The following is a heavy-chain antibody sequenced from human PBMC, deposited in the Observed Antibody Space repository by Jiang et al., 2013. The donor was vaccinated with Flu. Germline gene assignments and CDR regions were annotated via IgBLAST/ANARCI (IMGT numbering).Heavy chain of an antibody. CDR2: IYYSGST. CDR3: ASALGYCSGGSCYWFDP. CDR1: GGSISSSSYY. D-gene: IGHD2-15*01. J-gene: IGHJ5*02. Sequence: LLKPSETLSLTCTVSGGSISSSSYYWGWIRQPPGKGLEWIGSIYYSGSTYYNPSLKSRVTISVDTSKNQFSLKLSSVTAADTAVYYCASALGYCSGGSCYWFDPWGQGTLVTVSS. V-gene: IGHV4-39*01.